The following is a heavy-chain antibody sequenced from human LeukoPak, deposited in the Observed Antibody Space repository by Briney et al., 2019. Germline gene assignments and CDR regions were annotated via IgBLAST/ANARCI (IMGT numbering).Heavy chain of an antibody. J-gene: IGHJ4*02. CDR1: GYTFTSYG. CDR2: ISAYNGNT. D-gene: IGHD3-3*01. CDR3: ARGGEILRFLEWLSPYDY. V-gene: IGHV1-18*01. Sequence: ASVKVSCKASGYTFTSYGISWVRQAPGQGLEWMGWISAYNGNTNYAQKLQVRVTMTTDTSTSTAYMELRSLRSDDTAVYYCARGGEILRFLEWLSPYDYWGQGTLVTVSS.